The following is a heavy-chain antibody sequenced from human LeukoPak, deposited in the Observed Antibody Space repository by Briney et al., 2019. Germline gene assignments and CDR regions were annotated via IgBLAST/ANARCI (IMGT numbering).Heavy chain of an antibody. CDR3: ARDYRNDVGWFDP. D-gene: IGHD1-1*01. CDR1: GFTFSSYS. Sequence: GGSLRLSCAASGFTFSSYSMNWVRQAPGKGLEWVSSISSSSSYIYYADSVKGRFTISRDNAKNSLYLQMNSLRAEDTAVYYCARDYRNDVGWFDPWGQGTLVTVPS. J-gene: IGHJ5*02. CDR2: ISSSSSYI. V-gene: IGHV3-21*01.